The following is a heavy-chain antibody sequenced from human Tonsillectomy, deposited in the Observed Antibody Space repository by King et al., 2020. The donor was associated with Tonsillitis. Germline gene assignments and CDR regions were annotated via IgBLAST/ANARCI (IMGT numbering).Heavy chain of an antibody. CDR1: GGTFSNYV. Sequence: QLVQSGAEVKKPGSSVKVSCKASGGTFSNYVISWVRQAPGQGLEWMGGIITIFGSADYAQKFQGRVTITAEKSTNTAYMELSSLGFEDTAMYYCARAXXCGGXXLGEXSXXDGMDVWGQXTTVTV. J-gene: IGHJ6*02. V-gene: IGHV1-69*06. D-gene: IGHD3-16*02. CDR2: IITIFGSA. CDR3: ARAXXCGGXXLGEXSXXDGMDV.